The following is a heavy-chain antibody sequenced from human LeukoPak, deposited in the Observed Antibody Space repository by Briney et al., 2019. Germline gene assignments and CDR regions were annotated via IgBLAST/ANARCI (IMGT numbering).Heavy chain of an antibody. V-gene: IGHV4-61*01. CDR1: GGSVSSGSYY. D-gene: IGHD6-13*01. CDR2: IYYSGST. Sequence: SETLPLTCTVSGGSVSSGSYYWSWIRQPPGKGLEWIGYIYYSGSTNYNPSLKSRVTISVDTSKNQFSLKLSSVTAADTAVYYCARGYSSSWTGDYNFDYWGQGTLVTVSS. J-gene: IGHJ4*02. CDR3: ARGYSSSWTGDYNFDY.